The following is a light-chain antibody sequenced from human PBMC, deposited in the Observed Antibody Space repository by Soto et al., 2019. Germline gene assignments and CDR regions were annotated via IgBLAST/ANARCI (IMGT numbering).Light chain of an antibody. V-gene: IGKV3-15*01. Sequence: EIVMTQSPATLSVSPGERATLSCRASQSVSSNLAWYQQKAGQAPRLLMYGAYTRATGLPVRFSGSGSGTSFTLTISSLQSEDLAVYYCQQYHNWPLTFGGGTKVEIK. CDR2: GAY. J-gene: IGKJ4*01. CDR3: QQYHNWPLT. CDR1: QSVSSN.